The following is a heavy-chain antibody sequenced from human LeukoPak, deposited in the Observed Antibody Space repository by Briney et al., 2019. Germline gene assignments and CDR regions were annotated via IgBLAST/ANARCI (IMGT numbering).Heavy chain of an antibody. J-gene: IGHJ6*03. V-gene: IGHV4-61*02. CDR3: ARDSSSSHYYYYYMDV. CDR2: IYTSGST. D-gene: IGHD6-6*01. Sequence: PSETLSLTCTVSGGSISSGSYYWSWIRQPAGKGLEWIGRIYTSGSTNYSPSLKSRVTISVDTSKNQFSLKLSSVTAADTAVYYCARDSSSSHYYYYYMDVWGKGTTVTVSS. CDR1: GGSISSGSYY.